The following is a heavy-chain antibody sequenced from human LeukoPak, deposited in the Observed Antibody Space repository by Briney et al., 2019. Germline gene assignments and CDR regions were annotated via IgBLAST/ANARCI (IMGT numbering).Heavy chain of an antibody. CDR3: ARWAEANDY. CDR2: IEEDGSEK. Sequence: GGSLRLSCAASGFTFRSFWMSWVRQAPGKGLEWVANIEEDGSEKYYVDSVKGRFTISRDNAKSSLYLQMNSLRAEDTAVYYCARWAEANDYWGQGTLVTVSS. J-gene: IGHJ4*02. CDR1: GFTFRSFW. V-gene: IGHV3-7*05.